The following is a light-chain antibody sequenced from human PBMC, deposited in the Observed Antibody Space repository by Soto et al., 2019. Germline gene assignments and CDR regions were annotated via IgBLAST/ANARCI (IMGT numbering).Light chain of an antibody. Sequence: EIVLTQSPATLSLSPGERATLSCRASQSINSNYFAWYQQKPGQAPRLLFYSASNRATGIPARFSGSGSGTDFTLTISSLEPEDFAVYYCQQRSNWPTFGQGTRLEIK. V-gene: IGKV3-11*01. J-gene: IGKJ5*01. CDR1: QSINSNY. CDR2: SAS. CDR3: QQRSNWPT.